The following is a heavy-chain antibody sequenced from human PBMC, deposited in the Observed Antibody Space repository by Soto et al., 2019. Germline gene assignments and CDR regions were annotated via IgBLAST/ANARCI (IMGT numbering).Heavy chain of an antibody. CDR3: VRGSDVARQELDY. Sequence: QVQVVESGGGVVQPGRSLRLSCAASGFTFSNFGMHWVRQAPGKGLEWVAAISSDGSDKYYLDSVKGRFIISRDNSKNTLFLQMNSLGVEDTAVYYCVRGSDVARQELDYWGQGTLVTVSS. D-gene: IGHD2-15*01. J-gene: IGHJ4*02. CDR2: ISSDGSDK. CDR1: GFTFSNFG. V-gene: IGHV3-30*03.